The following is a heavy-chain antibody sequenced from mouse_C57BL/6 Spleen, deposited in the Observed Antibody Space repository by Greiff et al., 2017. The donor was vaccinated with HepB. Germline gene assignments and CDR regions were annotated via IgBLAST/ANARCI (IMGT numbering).Heavy chain of an antibody. CDR2: ISYDGSN. CDR3: ARELVTNYFDY. Sequence: EVHLVESGPGLVKPSQSLSLTCSVTGYSITSGYYWNWIRQFPGNKLEWMGYISYDGSNNYNPSLKNRISITRDTSKNQFFLKLNSVTTEDTATYYCARELVTNYFDYWGQGTTLTVSS. V-gene: IGHV3-6*01. J-gene: IGHJ2*01. CDR1: GYSITSGYY. D-gene: IGHD2-2*01.